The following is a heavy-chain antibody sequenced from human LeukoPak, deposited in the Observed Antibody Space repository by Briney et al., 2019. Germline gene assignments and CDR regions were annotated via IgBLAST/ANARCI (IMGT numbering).Heavy chain of an antibody. CDR2: RSNYNGNT. D-gene: IGHD3-22*01. V-gene: IGHV1-18*01. CDR3: ARDYWPYYYDSSGYYPQPFDY. CDR1: AYTFTCSG. J-gene: IGHJ4*02. Sequence: ASVKLSLKTSAYTFTCSGNCRVRHPPAQGLERKCRRSNYNGNTNYAQKLQGRVTMTTDTSTSTAYMELRSLRSDDTAVYYCARDYWPYYYDSSGYYPQPFDYWGQGTLVTVSS.